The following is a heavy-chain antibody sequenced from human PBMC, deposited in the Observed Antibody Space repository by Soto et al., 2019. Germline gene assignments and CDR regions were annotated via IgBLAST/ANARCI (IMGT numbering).Heavy chain of an antibody. CDR2: MFHSGSS. Sequence: SETLSLTCIVSDYSIRSGYYWGWVRQSPGRGLEWIGSMFHSGSSYSNPSLKSRVTISVDTSKNQFSLKLTSVTAADTAVYYCARELHYYGSGLLDSWGQGTLVTVSS. J-gene: IGHJ4*02. D-gene: IGHD3-10*01. V-gene: IGHV4-38-2*02. CDR3: ARELHYYGSGLLDS. CDR1: DYSIRSGYY.